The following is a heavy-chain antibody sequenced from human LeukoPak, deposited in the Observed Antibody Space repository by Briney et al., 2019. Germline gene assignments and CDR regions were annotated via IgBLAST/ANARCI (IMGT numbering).Heavy chain of an antibody. CDR1: GYAFTGYY. J-gene: IGHJ4*01. V-gene: IGHV1-2*02. CDR2: INPNSGGT. CDR3: ARDLPQGGEIGY. Sequence: ASVKVSCKASGYAFTGYYMHWVRQAPGQGLEGMGWINPNSGGTNYAQKFQGRVTMTRDTSISTAYMALTRQRSDDTAVYDCARDLPQGGEIGYWGHGTLVTASS. D-gene: IGHD3-16*01.